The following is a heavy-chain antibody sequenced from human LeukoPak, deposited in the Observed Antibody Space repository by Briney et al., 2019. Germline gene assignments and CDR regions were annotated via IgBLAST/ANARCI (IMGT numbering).Heavy chain of an antibody. D-gene: IGHD3-10*02. V-gene: IGHV3-48*03. Sequence: GGSLRLSCAASGFTFSRFWMSWVRQAPGKGLEWVSYISSSGSTIYYADSVKGRFTISRDNAKNSLYLQMNSLRAEDTAVYYCAELGITMIGGVWGKGTTVTISS. J-gene: IGHJ6*04. CDR3: AELGITMIGGV. CDR1: GFTFSRFW. CDR2: ISSSGSTI.